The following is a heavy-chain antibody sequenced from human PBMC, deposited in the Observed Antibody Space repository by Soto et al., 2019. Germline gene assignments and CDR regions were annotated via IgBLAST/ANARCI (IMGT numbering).Heavy chain of an antibody. J-gene: IGHJ5*02. D-gene: IGHD5-18*01. Sequence: SVKVSCKASGGTFSSYAISWVRQAPGQGLEWMGGIIPIFGTANYAQKFQGRVTITADESTSTAYMELSSLRSEDTAVYYCARFARGYSYGTKGSWFDPCGEGTLVTVSS. CDR1: GGTFSSYA. V-gene: IGHV1-69*13. CDR3: ARFARGYSYGTKGSWFDP. CDR2: IIPIFGTA.